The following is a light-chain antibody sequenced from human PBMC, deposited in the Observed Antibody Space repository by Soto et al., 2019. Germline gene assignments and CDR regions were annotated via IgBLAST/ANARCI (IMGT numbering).Light chain of an antibody. V-gene: IGKV3D-20*02. J-gene: IGKJ4*01. CDR3: QQANSFPLT. CDR1: QSVSSSY. Sequence: EIVLTQSPGTLSLSPVERATLSFISSQSVSSSYLAWYQQKPGQAPRLLIYDASNRATGIPARFSGSGSGTDFTLTISSLQPEDFATYYCQQANSFPLTFGGGTKVDIK. CDR2: DAS.